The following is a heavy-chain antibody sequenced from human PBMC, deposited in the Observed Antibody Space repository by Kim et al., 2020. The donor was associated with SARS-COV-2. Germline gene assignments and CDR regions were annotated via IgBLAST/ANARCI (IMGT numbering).Heavy chain of an antibody. J-gene: IGHJ4*02. V-gene: IGHV4-59*08. CDR3: ARRQSSYYYGSGVYYFDY. D-gene: IGHD3-10*01. CDR2: IYYSGSP. Sequence: SETLSLTCTVSGGSISSYYWIWIRQPPGKGLEWIGYIYYSGSPNYNPSLKSRVTISVDTSKNQFSLKLSSVTAADTAVYYCARRQSSYYYGSGVYYFDYWGQGTLVTVSS. CDR1: GGSISSYY.